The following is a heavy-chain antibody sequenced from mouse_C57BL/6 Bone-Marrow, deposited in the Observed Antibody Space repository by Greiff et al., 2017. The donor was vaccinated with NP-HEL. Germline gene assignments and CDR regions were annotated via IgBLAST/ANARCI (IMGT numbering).Heavy chain of an antibody. CDR2: IYPGDGDT. Sequence: QVQLQQSGPELVKPGASVKISCKASGYAFSSSWMNWVKQRPGKGLEWIGRIYPGDGDTNYNGKFKGKATLTADKSSSTAYMQLSSLTSEDSVVYFCARGDGYYAWFAYWGQGTLVTVSA. J-gene: IGHJ3*01. V-gene: IGHV1-82*01. CDR1: GYAFSSSW. CDR3: ARGDGYYAWFAY. D-gene: IGHD2-3*01.